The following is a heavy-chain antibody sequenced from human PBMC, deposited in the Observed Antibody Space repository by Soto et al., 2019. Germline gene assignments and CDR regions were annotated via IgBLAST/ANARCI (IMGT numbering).Heavy chain of an antibody. D-gene: IGHD2-15*01. J-gene: IGHJ3*02. CDR1: GGSFITNY. CDR2: IYYIGST. CDR3: ARGHEVATATSGQNAAFDI. Sequence: SETLSLTCTVSGGSFITNYWSWIRQPPGKGLEWLGYIYYIGSTNYNPSLKSRVTISIDTPKNQFSLKVSSVTAADTAVYYCARGHEVATATSGQNAAFDIWGQGKMVTV. V-gene: IGHV4-59*01.